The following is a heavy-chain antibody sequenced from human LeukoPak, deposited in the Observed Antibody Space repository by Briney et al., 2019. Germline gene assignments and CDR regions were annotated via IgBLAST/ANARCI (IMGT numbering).Heavy chain of an antibody. CDR3: AKDHYLYYYDNSGLDI. D-gene: IGHD3-22*01. Sequence: PSETLSLTCTVSGGSISSYYWSWIRQPAGKGLEWIGRIYTSGKTNYNPSLKSRVTMSLDTSKNQFSLKLSSVTAADTAVYYRAKDHYLYYYDNSGLDIWGQGTMVTVSS. CDR1: GGSISSYY. CDR2: IYTSGKT. V-gene: IGHV4-4*07. J-gene: IGHJ3*02.